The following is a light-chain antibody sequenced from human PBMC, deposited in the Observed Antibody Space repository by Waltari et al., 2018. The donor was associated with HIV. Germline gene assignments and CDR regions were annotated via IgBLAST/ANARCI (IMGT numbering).Light chain of an antibody. CDR3: QQLNTYPPDT. Sequence: DIQLTQSPSFLSASVGDRVTITCRASEDINNFLGWYQQKPGVAPKLLIYAASTLEDEVPSRFSGSGSGTDFTLTISSLQPEDFATYFCQQLNTYPPDTFGTGTKLEI. V-gene: IGKV1-9*01. J-gene: IGKJ2*01. CDR2: AAS. CDR1: EDINNF.